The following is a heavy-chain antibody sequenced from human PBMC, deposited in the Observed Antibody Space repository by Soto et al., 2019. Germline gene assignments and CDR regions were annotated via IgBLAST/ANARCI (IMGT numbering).Heavy chain of an antibody. CDR1: GFTFSSYA. J-gene: IGHJ5*02. Sequence: EEQLLESGGGLVQPGGSLRLSCAASGFTFSSYAMSWFRQSPGKGLEWVSTISATGVSTYYADSVKGRFTISRDNSKNTLYLQMNSLRAEDTAVYFCAKDSRRYDSTNWFDPWGQGTLVTVSS. D-gene: IGHD3-22*01. CDR2: ISATGVST. CDR3: AKDSRRYDSTNWFDP. V-gene: IGHV3-23*01.